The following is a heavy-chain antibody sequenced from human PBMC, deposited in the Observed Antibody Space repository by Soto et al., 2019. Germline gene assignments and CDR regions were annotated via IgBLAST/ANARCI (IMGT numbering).Heavy chain of an antibody. CDR1: GYTFTSYG. D-gene: IGHD3-10*01. V-gene: IGHV1-18*01. CDR3: ARQKDYYGSGSYYNWFDP. Sequence: ASVKVSCKASGYTFTSYGISWVRQAPGQGLEWMGWISAYNGNTNYAQKLQGRVTMTTDTSTSTAYMELRSLRSDDTAVYYCARQKDYYGSGSYYNWFDPWGQGTLVTVSS. J-gene: IGHJ5*02. CDR2: ISAYNGNT.